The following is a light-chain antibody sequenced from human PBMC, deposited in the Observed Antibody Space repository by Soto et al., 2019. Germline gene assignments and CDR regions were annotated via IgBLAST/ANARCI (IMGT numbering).Light chain of an antibody. V-gene: IGLV3-25*02. CDR2: KDN. J-gene: IGLJ2*01. CDR3: QSADSSGAFLV. CDR1: ALPNQY. Sequence: SYELTQPPSVSVSPGQTARITCSGDALPNQYAYWYQQKPGQAPVLVIYKDNERPSGIPERFSGSSSGTTVTLTITEVQAADEADYFCQSADSSGAFLVFGGGTKVTVL.